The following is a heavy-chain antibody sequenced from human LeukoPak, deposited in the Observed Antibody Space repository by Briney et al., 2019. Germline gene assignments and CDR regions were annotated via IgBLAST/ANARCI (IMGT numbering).Heavy chain of an antibody. V-gene: IGHV3-7*03. CDR3: AKEPMGIVKAFDI. CDR2: IKEDGSEK. J-gene: IGHJ3*02. D-gene: IGHD3-22*01. CDR1: GFTFSTYW. Sequence: QSGGSLRLSCAASGFTFSTYWMSWVRQAPGKGLEWVANIKEDGSEKYYGDSVKGRFTISRDNSKNTLYLQMNSLRAEDTAVYYCAKEPMGIVKAFDIWGQGTMVTVSS.